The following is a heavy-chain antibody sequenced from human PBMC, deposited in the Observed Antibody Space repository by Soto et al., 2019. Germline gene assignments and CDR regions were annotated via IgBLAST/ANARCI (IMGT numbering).Heavy chain of an antibody. J-gene: IGHJ4*02. CDR2: IIPMFGTA. CDR1: XXXFSSYA. D-gene: IGHD3-22*01. V-gene: IGHV1-69*01. CDR3: ARVGPAHYYDSSGYYSPLDY. Sequence: QVQLVQSGXXXKKXGXSVXXXXXASXXXFSSYAINWVRQAPGQGLEWMGGIIPMFGTANYAQKFKGRVTITAGESTSTVYMELSSLRSEDTAVYYCARVGPAHYYDSSGYYSPLDYWGQGTLVTVSS.